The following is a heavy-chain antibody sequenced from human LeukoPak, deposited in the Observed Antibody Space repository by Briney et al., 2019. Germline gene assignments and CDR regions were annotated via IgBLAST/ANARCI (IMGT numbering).Heavy chain of an antibody. CDR3: AGAASAAAAPLDY. D-gene: IGHD6-13*01. Sequence: PGGSLRLSCAASGFTFSSYSMNWVRQAPGKGLEWVSSISSSSSYIYYADSVKGRFTISRDNAKNSLYLQMNSLRAEDTAVYYCAGAASAAAAPLDYWGQGTLVTVSS. V-gene: IGHV3-21*01. J-gene: IGHJ4*02. CDR1: GFTFSSYS. CDR2: ISSSSSYI.